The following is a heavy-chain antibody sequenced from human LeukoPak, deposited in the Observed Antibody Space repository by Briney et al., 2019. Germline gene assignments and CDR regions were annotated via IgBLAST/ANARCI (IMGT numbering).Heavy chain of an antibody. D-gene: IGHD2-2*01. V-gene: IGHV4-38-2*01. CDR2: IYHSGST. Sequence: PSETLSLTCAVSGYSISSGYYWGWIRQPPGKGLEWIGSIYHSGSTYYNPSLKSRVTISVDTSKNQFSLKLSSVTAADMAVYYCASSPTYYCSSTSCYQNAFDIWGQGTMVTVSS. J-gene: IGHJ3*02. CDR3: ASSPTYYCSSTSCYQNAFDI. CDR1: GYSISSGYY.